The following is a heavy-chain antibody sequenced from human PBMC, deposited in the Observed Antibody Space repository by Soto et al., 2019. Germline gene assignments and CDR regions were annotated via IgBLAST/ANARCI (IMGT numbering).Heavy chain of an antibody. V-gene: IGHV2-5*01. Sequence: SGPTLVNPTQTLTVTCTFSGFSLSTSGAGVCWIRQSPGKAPEWLALISWKDEKRYNPGLKSRLTITKDTAKNQVVLTMANVEPGETAKYYCTHMRGSGLYGKDVWGQGTTVPVSS. CDR3: THMRGSGLYGKDV. CDR2: ISWKDEK. CDR1: GFSLSTSGAG. D-gene: IGHD3-10*01. J-gene: IGHJ6*02.